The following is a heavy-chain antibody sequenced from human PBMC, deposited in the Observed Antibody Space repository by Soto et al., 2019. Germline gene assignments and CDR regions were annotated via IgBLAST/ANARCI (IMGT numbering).Heavy chain of an antibody. D-gene: IGHD3-10*01. CDR3: ARDPYDYGPGTYYTAPYGMDV. Sequence: QVQLVESGGGLVKPGGSLRLSCAASGFTFNDYYMSWIRQAPGKGLEWVSYISSSSRYTNYADSVKGQFTISRDNAKNSLYLQMNSLKGEDTVVYYCARDPYDYGPGTYYTAPYGMDVWGQGTTVTVSS. CDR1: GFTFNDYY. CDR2: ISSSSRYT. J-gene: IGHJ6*02. V-gene: IGHV3-11*06.